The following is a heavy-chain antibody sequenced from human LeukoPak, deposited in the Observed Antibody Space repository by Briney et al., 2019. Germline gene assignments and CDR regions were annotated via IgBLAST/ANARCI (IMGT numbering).Heavy chain of an antibody. CDR1: GSSFTSHR. J-gene: IGHJ4*02. CDR2: IEPSDSYT. V-gene: IGHV5-10-1*01. Sequence: GESLKTSCKGSGSSFTSHRISWVRQMPGKGLGWMGRIEPSDSYTNYSPSFQGHVTISADKSISTAYLQWSSLKASDTAMYYCARSRGSGWYDYWGQGTLVTVSS. CDR3: ARSRGSGWYDY. D-gene: IGHD6-19*01.